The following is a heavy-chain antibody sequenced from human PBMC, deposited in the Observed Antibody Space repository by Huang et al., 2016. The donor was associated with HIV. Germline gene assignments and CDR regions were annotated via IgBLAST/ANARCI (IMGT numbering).Heavy chain of an antibody. J-gene: IGHJ4*02. V-gene: IGHV7-4-1*02. CDR2: INTKAGNP. CDR1: GYTFTGYG. D-gene: IGHD3-10*01. Sequence: QVQLVQSGSELKKPGASVKVSCKSSGYTFTGYGMNWVRQAPGQGLGWMGCINTKAGNPTYAQGFTGRFVFSVDTAVSTTYLQISSLKAEDTALYYCARLYGSGNYLAYWGQGTLVTVSS. CDR3: ARLYGSGNYLAY.